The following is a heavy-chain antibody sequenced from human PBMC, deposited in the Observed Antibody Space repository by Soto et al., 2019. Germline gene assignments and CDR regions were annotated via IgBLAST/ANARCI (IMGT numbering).Heavy chain of an antibody. Sequence: QVQLQQWGAGLLKPSETLSLTCAVYGGSFSGYYWTWIRQPPGTGREWIGEINHSGSTNYNPSLKIRVPVSVNPSKTQFSLKLTSGTAADTAVYYCARDKIAGLVDYWGQGTLVTVSS. CDR3: ARDKIAGLVDY. J-gene: IGHJ4*02. V-gene: IGHV4-34*01. CDR2: INHSGST. D-gene: IGHD2-21*01. CDR1: GGSFSGYY.